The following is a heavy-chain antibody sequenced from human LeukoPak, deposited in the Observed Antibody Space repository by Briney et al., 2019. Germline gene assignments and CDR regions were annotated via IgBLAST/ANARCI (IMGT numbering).Heavy chain of an antibody. CDR2: IWYDGSNK. D-gene: IGHD6-13*01. J-gene: IGHJ4*02. V-gene: IGHV3-33*08. CDR1: GLTFSNHW. CDR3: ARGQLTSSWAFDY. Sequence: GGSLRLSCAASGLTFSNHWVTWVRQAPGKGLEWVALIWYDGSNKYYADSVKGRFTISRDNSKNALYLQMNSLTAEDTAVYYCARGQLTSSWAFDYWGQGTLVTVSS.